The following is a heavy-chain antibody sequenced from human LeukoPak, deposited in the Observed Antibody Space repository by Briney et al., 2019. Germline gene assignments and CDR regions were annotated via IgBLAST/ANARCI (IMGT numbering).Heavy chain of an antibody. CDR1: GGTFSSYA. Sequence: GASVKVSCKASGGTFSSYAISWVRQAPGQGLEWMGRIIPILGMANYAQKFQGRVTITADKSTSTAYMELSSLRAEDTAVYYCAKDSLYSNYPPPYYGMDVWGQGTTVTVSS. J-gene: IGHJ6*02. CDR3: AKDSLYSNYPPPYYGMDV. V-gene: IGHV1-69*04. CDR2: IIPILGMA. D-gene: IGHD4-4*01.